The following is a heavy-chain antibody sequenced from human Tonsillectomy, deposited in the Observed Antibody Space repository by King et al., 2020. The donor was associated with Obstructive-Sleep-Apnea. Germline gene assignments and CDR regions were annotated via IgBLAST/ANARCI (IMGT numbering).Heavy chain of an antibody. CDR3: ARAVTFDY. CDR2: IKHSGST. V-gene: IGHV4-34*01. J-gene: IGHJ4*02. Sequence: VQLQQWGAGLLKPSETLSLTCAVYGGSFSGYYWSWIRQPPGKGLECIGEIKHSGSTNYNPSLKSRVTISVDTSKNQFSLKLSSVTAADTAVYYCARAVTFDYWGQGTLVTVSS. CDR1: GGSFSGYY. D-gene: IGHD5-18*01.